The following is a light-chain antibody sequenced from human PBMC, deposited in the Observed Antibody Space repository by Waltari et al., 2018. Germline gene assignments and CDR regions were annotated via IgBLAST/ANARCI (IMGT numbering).Light chain of an antibody. CDR2: DVT. CDR1: SSDIGGYDY. Sequence: QPALTQPASVSGSPGQSITISCTGSSSDIGGYDYVSWYQQHPGKAPKLIIYDVTKRPSGISSRFSGSKSGNTASLTISGPQAEDEADYYCSSYTTNKTPVIGGGTKVTVL. CDR3: SSYTTNKTPV. J-gene: IGLJ2*01. V-gene: IGLV2-14*03.